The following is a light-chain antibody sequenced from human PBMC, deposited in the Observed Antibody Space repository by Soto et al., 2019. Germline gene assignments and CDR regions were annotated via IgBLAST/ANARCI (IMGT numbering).Light chain of an antibody. Sequence: QSALTQPASVSGSPGQSITISCTGTSSDVGGYNYVSWYQQHPGKAPKLMIYEVSNRPLGVSYRFSGSKSGNTASLTISGLQAEDEAYYYCSSNTSNSPLVFGGGTKLTVL. CDR1: SSDVGGYNY. CDR2: EVS. CDR3: SSNTSNSPLV. V-gene: IGLV2-14*01. J-gene: IGLJ3*02.